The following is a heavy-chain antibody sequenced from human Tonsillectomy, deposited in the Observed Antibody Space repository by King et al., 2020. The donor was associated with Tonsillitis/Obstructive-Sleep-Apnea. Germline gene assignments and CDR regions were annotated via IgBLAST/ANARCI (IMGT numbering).Heavy chain of an antibody. J-gene: IGHJ3*02. V-gene: IGHV4-59*01. CDR2: IDYSGST. Sequence: QLQESGPGLVKPSETLSLTCTVSGGSISSYYWSWIRQPPGKGLEWIGYIDYSGSTNYNPSLKSRVTISVDTSKNLFSLKLSSVTAADTAVYYCARDALDAFDIWGQGTMVTVSS. CDR3: ARDALDAFDI. CDR1: GGSISSYY.